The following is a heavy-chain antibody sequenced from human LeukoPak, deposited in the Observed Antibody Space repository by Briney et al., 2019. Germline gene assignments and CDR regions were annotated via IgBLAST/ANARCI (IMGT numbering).Heavy chain of an antibody. V-gene: IGHV4-34*01. D-gene: IGHD3-22*01. J-gene: IGHJ6*03. CDR3: AGGDDSSGYQYYYYYYMDV. CDR2: INHSGST. CDR1: GGSFSGYY. Sequence: PSETLSLTCAVYGGSFSGYYWSWIRQPPGKGLEWIGEINHSGSTNYNPSLKSRVTISVDTSKNQFSLKLSSVTAADTAVYYCAGGDDSSGYQYYYYYYMDVWGKGTTVTVSS.